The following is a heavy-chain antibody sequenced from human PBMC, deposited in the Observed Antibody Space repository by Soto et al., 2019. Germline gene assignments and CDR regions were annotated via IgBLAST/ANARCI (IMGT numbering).Heavy chain of an antibody. J-gene: IGHJ4*02. D-gene: IGHD3-22*01. CDR3: ARDIDYDSSGYYYSFRY. CDR1: GGTFSSYA. V-gene: IGHV1-69*13. Sequence: WASVKVSCKASGGTFSSYAISWVRQAPGQGLEWMGGIIPIFGTANYAQKFQGRVTITADESTSTAYMELSSLRSEDTAVYYCARDIDYDSSGYYYSFRYWGQGTLVTVSS. CDR2: IIPIFGTA.